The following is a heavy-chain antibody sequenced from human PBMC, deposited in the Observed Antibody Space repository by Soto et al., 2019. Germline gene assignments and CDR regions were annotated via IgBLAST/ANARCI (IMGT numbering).Heavy chain of an antibody. CDR3: ARELRITMTRPGPDYYYYYGMDV. CDR1: GYTFTSYY. Sequence: ASVKVSCKASGYTFTSYYMHWVRQAPGQGLEWMGIINPSGGSTSYAQKFQGRVTMTRDTSTSTVYMELSSLRSDDTAVYYCARELRITMTRPGPDYYYYYGMDVWGQGTTVTVSS. J-gene: IGHJ6*02. V-gene: IGHV1-46*01. D-gene: IGHD3-22*01. CDR2: INPSGGST.